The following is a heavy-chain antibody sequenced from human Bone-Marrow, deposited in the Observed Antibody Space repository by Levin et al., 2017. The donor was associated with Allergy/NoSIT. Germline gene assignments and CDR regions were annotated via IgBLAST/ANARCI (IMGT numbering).Heavy chain of an antibody. D-gene: IGHD2-21*02. CDR3: VRGVTSNLGL. V-gene: IGHV3-48*04. Sequence: GASVKVSCAASGLSFITDNMNWVRQAPGKGPEWISYIGFRGDTHYADSVKGRFTVSRDNAKKTLSLQMNSLRVEDTAVYYCVRGVTSNLGLWGQGTLVTVSS. CDR1: GLSFITDN. CDR2: IGFRGDT. J-gene: IGHJ4*02.